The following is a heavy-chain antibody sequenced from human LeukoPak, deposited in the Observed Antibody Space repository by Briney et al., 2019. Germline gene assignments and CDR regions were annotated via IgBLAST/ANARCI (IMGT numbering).Heavy chain of an antibody. CDR1: GFTFSLYS. CDR3: AKHCSSTSCLNFQH. D-gene: IGHD2-2*01. CDR2: ISGSGGST. Sequence: GGSLRLSCAASGFTFSLYSLNWVRQAPGKGLEWVSAISGSGGSTYYADSVKGRFTISRDNSKNTLYLQMNSLRAEDTAVYYCAKHCSSTSCLNFQHWGQGTLVTVSS. V-gene: IGHV3-23*01. J-gene: IGHJ1*01.